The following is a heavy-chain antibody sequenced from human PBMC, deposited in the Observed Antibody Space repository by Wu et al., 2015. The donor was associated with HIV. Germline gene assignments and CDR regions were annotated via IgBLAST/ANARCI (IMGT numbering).Heavy chain of an antibody. J-gene: IGHJ4*02. CDR3: ARGIYTTGTGYFDF. D-gene: IGHD1-1*01. Sequence: QVQLVQSGAEVKKPGSSVKVSCMPSGDTFNSYGFNWVRQAPGQGLEWLGWISQWEQNKLYGQKFRDRLTLSADTITGTAFLELKNLRPNDSAIYFCARGIYTTGTGYFDFWGQGTPVTV. V-gene: IGHV1-18*01. CDR1: GDTFNSYG. CDR2: ISQWEQNK.